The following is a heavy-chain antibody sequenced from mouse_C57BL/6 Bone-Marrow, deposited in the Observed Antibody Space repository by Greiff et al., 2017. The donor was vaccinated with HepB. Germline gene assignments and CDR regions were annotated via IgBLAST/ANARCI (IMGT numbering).Heavy chain of an antibody. J-gene: IGHJ4*01. V-gene: IGHV5-12*01. Sequence: EVQGVESGGGLVQPGGSLKLSCAASGFTFSDYYMYWVRQTPEKRLEWVAYISNGGGSTYYPDTVKGRFTISRDNAKNTLYLQMSRLKSEDTAMYYCARHYDGQYYYAMDYWGQGTSVTVSS. CDR2: ISNGGGST. CDR3: ARHYDGQYYYAMDY. CDR1: GFTFSDYY. D-gene: IGHD2-3*01.